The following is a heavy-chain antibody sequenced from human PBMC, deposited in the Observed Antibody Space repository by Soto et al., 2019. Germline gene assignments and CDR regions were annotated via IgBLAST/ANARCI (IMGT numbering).Heavy chain of an antibody. CDR2: IYYSGST. J-gene: IGHJ6*02. Sequence: QVQLQESGPGLVKPSQTLSLTCTVSGGSISSGGYYWSWIRQHPGKGLEWIGYIYYSGSTYYNPSLKSRVTVSVDPAKNQFSRKLGSVTAADTAVYYCARRLRLESNYYYGMDVWGQGTTVTVSS. CDR1: GGSISSGGYY. D-gene: IGHD3-16*01. V-gene: IGHV4-31*03. CDR3: ARRLRLESNYYYGMDV.